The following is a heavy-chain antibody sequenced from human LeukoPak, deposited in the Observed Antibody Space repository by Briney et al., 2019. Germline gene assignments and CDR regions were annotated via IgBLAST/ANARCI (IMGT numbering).Heavy chain of an antibody. V-gene: IGHV3-48*03. Sequence: GGSLRLSCTASGFTFSTYEMNWVRQAPGKGLEWISYISGSGSSIFYADSLQARFTVSRDNAKNSVYLQMNSLRAEDTTVYYCAREGGFGYDDAFDTWGHGTTVTVSS. J-gene: IGHJ3*02. CDR1: GFTFSTYE. D-gene: IGHD3-16*02. CDR3: AREGGFGYDDAFDT. CDR2: ISGSGSSI.